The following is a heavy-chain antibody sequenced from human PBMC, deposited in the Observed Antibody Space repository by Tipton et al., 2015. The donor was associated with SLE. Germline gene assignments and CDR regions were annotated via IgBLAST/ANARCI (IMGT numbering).Heavy chain of an antibody. J-gene: IGHJ6*02. CDR1: GFTFSSYS. V-gene: IGHV3-48*01. CDR3: AGELAGYGMDV. CDR2: ISSSSSTI. Sequence: SLRLSCAASGFTFSSYSMNWVRQAPGKGLEWVSYISSSSSTIYYADSVKGRFTISRDNAKNTLYLQMNSLRAEDTAVYYCAGELAGYGMDVWGQGTTVTVSS.